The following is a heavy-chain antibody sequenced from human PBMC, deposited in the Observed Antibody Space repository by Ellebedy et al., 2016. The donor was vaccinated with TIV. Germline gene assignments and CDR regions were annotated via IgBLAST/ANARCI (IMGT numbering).Heavy chain of an antibody. CDR2: ISAYNGNT. J-gene: IGHJ6*02. Sequence: ASVKVSCKASGGTFSSYAISWVRQAPGQGLEGMGWISAYNGNTNYAQKLQGRVTMTTDTSTSTAYMELRSLRSDDTAVYYCARGDTILYGMDVWGQGTTVTVSS. V-gene: IGHV1-18*01. D-gene: IGHD3-9*01. CDR1: GGTFSSYA. CDR3: ARGDTILYGMDV.